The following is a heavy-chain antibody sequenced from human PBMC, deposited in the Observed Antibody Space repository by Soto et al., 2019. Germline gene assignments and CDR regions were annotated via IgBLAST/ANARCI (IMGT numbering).Heavy chain of an antibody. J-gene: IGHJ5*02. CDR2: IFYKGST. CDR1: GGSINTGSYY. D-gene: IGHD3-16*01. V-gene: IGHV4-31*03. CDR3: ATAGGSSYGLS. Sequence: QVQLQESGPGLVKPSQTLSLTCTVSGGSINTGSYYWSWIRQHPGKGLEYIGYIFYKGSTYYNPSLKSRLTISLDTAKNQFSLRLSSVTAADTAVYFCATAGGSSYGLSWGQGTLVTVSS.